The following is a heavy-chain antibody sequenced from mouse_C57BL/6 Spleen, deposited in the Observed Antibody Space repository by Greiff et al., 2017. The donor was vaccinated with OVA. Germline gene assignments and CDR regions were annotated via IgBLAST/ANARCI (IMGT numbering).Heavy chain of an antibody. Sequence: VKLQQPGAELVRPGSSVKLSCKASGYTFTSYWMHWVKQRPIQGLEWIGNIDPSDSETHYNQKFKDKATLTVDKSSSTAYMQLSSLTSEDSAVYYCARRDSNYAMDYWGQGTSVTVSS. D-gene: IGHD3-3*01. V-gene: IGHV1-52*01. CDR3: ARRDSNYAMDY. J-gene: IGHJ4*01. CDR1: GYTFTSYW. CDR2: IDPSDSET.